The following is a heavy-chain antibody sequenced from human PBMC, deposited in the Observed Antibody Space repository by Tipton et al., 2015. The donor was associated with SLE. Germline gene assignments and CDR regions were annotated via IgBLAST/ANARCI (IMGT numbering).Heavy chain of an antibody. Sequence: TLSLTCTVSGGSISSYYWSWIRQPPGKGLEWIGYIYYGGSTNYNPSLKSRVTISVDTSKNQFSLKLNSVTAADTAVYYCARGLGTVTTRALDIWGQGTMVTVSS. D-gene: IGHD4-17*01. CDR1: GGSISSYY. CDR2: IYYGGST. J-gene: IGHJ3*02. V-gene: IGHV4-59*12. CDR3: ARGLGTVTTRALDI.